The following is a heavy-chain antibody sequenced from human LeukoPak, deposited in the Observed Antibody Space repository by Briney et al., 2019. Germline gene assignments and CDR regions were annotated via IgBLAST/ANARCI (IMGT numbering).Heavy chain of an antibody. CDR1: GGSISSSNW. V-gene: IGHV4-4*02. Sequence: SGTLSLTCAVSGGSISSSNWWSWVRQPPGKGLEWIGEIYHSGSTNYNPSLKSRVTISVDKSKNQFSLKLSSVTAADTAVYYCARAQRESRNYYGSGSLPFDYWGQGTLVTVSS. CDR2: IYHSGST. CDR3: ARAQRESRNYYGSGSLPFDY. J-gene: IGHJ4*02. D-gene: IGHD3-10*01.